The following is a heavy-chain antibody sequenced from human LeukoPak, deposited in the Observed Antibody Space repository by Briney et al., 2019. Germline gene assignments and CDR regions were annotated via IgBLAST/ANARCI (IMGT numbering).Heavy chain of an antibody. Sequence: PSETLSLTCTVSGGSISSGGSYWNWIRQHPGKGLEWIGYIFYSGSTYYSPSLKSRVAISADMSKNQFSLKLNSVTAADTAVYYCAGSGSSNFFDYWGQGTLVTVSS. J-gene: IGHJ4*02. D-gene: IGHD3-10*01. V-gene: IGHV4-31*03. CDR3: AGSGSSNFFDY. CDR1: GGSISSGGSY. CDR2: IFYSGST.